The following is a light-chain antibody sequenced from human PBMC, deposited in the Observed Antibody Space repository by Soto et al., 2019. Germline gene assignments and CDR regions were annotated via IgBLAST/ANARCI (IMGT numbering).Light chain of an antibody. CDR1: SSDVGSHNF. J-gene: IGLJ2*01. CDR2: EVT. CDR3: CSYAGTTTCV. Sequence: QSALTQPASVSGSPGQSITISCTGTSSDVGSHNFVSWYQQRPGKAPNLMIFEVTKRPSGVSSRFSAYKSGNTASLTISGVQAEDEADYYCCSYAGTTTCVFGGGTKLTVL. V-gene: IGLV2-23*02.